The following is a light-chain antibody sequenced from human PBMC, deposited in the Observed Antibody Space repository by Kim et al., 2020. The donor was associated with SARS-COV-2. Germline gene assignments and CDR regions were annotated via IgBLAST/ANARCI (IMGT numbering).Light chain of an antibody. CDR3: SSYTNSNTLI. Sequence: GQSVTISCTGTSSDVGGYNYVSWYQQHPGKAPKLMIYDVSKRPSGVSIRFSGSKSVNTASLTISGLQADDEADYYCSSYTNSNTLIFGGGTQLTVL. CDR1: SSDVGGYNY. CDR2: DVS. J-gene: IGLJ2*01. V-gene: IGLV2-14*04.